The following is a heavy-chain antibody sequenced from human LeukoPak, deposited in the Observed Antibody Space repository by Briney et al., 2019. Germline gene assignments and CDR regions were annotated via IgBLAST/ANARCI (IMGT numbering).Heavy chain of an antibody. CDR3: ARAPAAGPTRVDY. CDR1: GYVFTNYA. D-gene: IGHD6-13*01. J-gene: IGHJ4*02. V-gene: IGHV1-18*01. CDR2: ISANNGNT. Sequence: VASVKVSCKASGYVFTNYAITWVRQAPGQRLEWMGWISANNGNTKYAQILQGRVTMTTDSSTTTVYMELRSLRSDDTALYYCARAPAAGPTRVDYWGQGTLVTVSS.